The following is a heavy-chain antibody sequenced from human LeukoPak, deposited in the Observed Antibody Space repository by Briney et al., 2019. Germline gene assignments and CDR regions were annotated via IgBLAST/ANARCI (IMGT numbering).Heavy chain of an antibody. Sequence: PGGSLRLSCAASGFTFCSYAMSWVRQAPGNGLQWVSAISGRGGSTYYADSVKGRFTISRDNSKNTLYLQMNSLRAEDTAVYYCAKFTETYYGYFDYWGQGTLVTVSS. CDR3: AKFTETYYGYFDY. D-gene: IGHD3-3*01. V-gene: IGHV3-23*01. J-gene: IGHJ4*02. CDR2: ISGRGGST. CDR1: GFTFCSYA.